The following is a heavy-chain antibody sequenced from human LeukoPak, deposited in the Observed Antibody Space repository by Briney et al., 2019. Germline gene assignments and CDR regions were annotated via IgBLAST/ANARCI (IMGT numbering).Heavy chain of an antibody. CDR3: ARLEVQYYYDSSGLYYYYMDV. V-gene: IGHV1-2*02. CDR1: GYTFTGYY. CDR2: INPNSGGT. J-gene: IGHJ6*03. D-gene: IGHD3-22*01. Sequence: ASVKVSCKASGYTFTGYYMHWVRQAPGQGLEWMGWINPNSGGTNYAQKFQGRVTMTRDTSISTAYMELSRLRSDDTAVYYCARLEVQYYYDSSGLYYYYMDVWGKGTTVTVSS.